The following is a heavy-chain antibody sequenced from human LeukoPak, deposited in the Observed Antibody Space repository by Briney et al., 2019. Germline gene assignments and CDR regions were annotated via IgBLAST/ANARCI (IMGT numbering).Heavy chain of an antibody. V-gene: IGHV3-43*01. D-gene: IGHD3-22*01. Sequence: PRGSLRLSCAASGFTFDDHTMHWIRQGPGKGLEWVSLISWDSSGTSYVDSVKGRFTISRDNSKNSLYLQMNSLRSEDSALYFCAKEHGCDDNNCEHYSYAIDVWGQGTAVTVS. J-gene: IGHJ6*02. CDR1: GFTFDDHT. CDR3: AKEHGCDDNNCEHYSYAIDV. CDR2: ISWDSSGT.